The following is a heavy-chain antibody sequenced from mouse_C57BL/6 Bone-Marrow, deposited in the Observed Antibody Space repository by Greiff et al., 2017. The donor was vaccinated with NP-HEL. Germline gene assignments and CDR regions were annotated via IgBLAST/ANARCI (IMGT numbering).Heavy chain of an antibody. J-gene: IGHJ1*03. V-gene: IGHV5-6*01. CDR2: ISSGGSYT. CDR1: GFTFSSYG. Sequence: EVKVVESGGDLVKPGGSLKLSCAASGFTFSSYGMSWVRQTPDKRLEWVATISSGGSYTYYPDSVKGRFTISRDNAKNTLYLQMSSLKSEDTAMYYCAIGYFDVWGTGTTVTVSS. CDR3: AIGYFDV.